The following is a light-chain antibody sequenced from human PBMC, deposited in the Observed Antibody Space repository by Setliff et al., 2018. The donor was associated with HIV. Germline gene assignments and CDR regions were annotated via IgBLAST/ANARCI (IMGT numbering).Light chain of an antibody. CDR1: NSNIGSNT. Sequence: QSVLTQPPSASGTPGQRVTISCSGSNSNIGSNTVHWYQHLPGAAPKVLIQRNDQRPSGVPDRFSGSKSGTSASLAISGLQSEDEADYSCAAWDDSLNGVGFGGGTK. J-gene: IGLJ2*01. V-gene: IGLV1-44*01. CDR3: AAWDDSLNGVG. CDR2: RND.